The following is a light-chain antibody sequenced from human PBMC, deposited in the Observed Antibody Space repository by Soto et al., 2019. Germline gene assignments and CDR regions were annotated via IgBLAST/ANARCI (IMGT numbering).Light chain of an antibody. J-gene: IGKJ3*01. CDR2: WAS. V-gene: IGKV4-1*01. CDR3: QQFYAVPRT. Sequence: EIVLTQSPDTLAVSLGERAAINCKSSQSILNPSTNKSYLAWYQHKPGQPPILLTHWASVRESGVPDRFSGSGSGTDFSLTISGLQAEDVAFYYCQQFYAVPRTFGPGTKVDIK. CDR1: QSILNPSTNKSY.